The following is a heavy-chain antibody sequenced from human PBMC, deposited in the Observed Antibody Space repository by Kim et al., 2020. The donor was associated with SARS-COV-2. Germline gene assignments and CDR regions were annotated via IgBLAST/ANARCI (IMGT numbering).Heavy chain of an antibody. V-gene: IGHV3-9*01. D-gene: IGHD5-18*01. CDR2: ISWNSGSI. CDR3: AKDMALGLWIWLWLRGSWVAFDV. CDR1: GFTFGGYA. Sequence: GGSLRLSCAASGFTFGGYAMHWVRQAPGKGLEWVSGISWNSGSIGYADSVQGRFTISRDNATNSLYLQMNSLRAEDTALYYCAKDMALGLWIWLWLRGSWVAFDVWGQGTMVTVSS. J-gene: IGHJ3*01.